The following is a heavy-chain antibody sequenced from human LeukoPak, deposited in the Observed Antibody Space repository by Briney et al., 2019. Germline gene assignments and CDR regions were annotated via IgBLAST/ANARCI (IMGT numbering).Heavy chain of an antibody. V-gene: IGHV4-39*02. D-gene: IGHD3-16*01. CDR3: ARLVLSYGNAFDH. CDR2: INYSGNT. J-gene: IGHJ4*02. Sequence: PSETLSLTCTVSSGSISGSDYYWCWIRQPPGKGLEWIGSINYSGNTYYDSSLKSRVTISVDTSKNHFSLRLSSVTAADTAVYYCARLVLSYGNAFDHWGQGTLVTVSS. CDR1: SGSISGSDYY.